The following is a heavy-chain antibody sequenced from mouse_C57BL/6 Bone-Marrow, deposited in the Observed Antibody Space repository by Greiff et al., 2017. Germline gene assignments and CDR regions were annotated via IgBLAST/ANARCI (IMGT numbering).Heavy chain of an antibody. V-gene: IGHV1-22*01. CDR2: INPNNGGT. D-gene: IGHD2-4*01. J-gene: IGHJ3*01. Sequence: EVKLQESGPELVKPGASVKMSCKASGYTFTAYNMHWVKQSHGKSLEWIGYINPNNGGTSSNQKFKGKATLTVNKSSSTAYMELRSLTSEDSAVYYCARGYEDDGGFAYWGQGTLVTVSA. CDR3: ARGYEDDGGFAY. CDR1: GYTFTAYN.